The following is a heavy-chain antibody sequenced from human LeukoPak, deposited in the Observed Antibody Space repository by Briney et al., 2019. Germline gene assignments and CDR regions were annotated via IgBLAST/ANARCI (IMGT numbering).Heavy chain of an antibody. V-gene: IGHV3-23*01. CDR2: ISASGDYT. CDR3: AEAAFLRSSSWSY. Sequence: GGSLRLSCAASGFTFTNYAMNWVRQAPGKGLEWVSGISASGDYTFYANSVKGRFSISRDNSNNTLYLQMNSLRAEDTALYYCAEAAFLRSSSWSYWGQGTLVAVSS. CDR1: GFTFTNYA. D-gene: IGHD6-13*01. J-gene: IGHJ4*02.